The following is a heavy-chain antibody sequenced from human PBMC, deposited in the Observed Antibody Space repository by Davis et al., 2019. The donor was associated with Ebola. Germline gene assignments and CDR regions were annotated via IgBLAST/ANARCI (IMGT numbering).Heavy chain of an antibody. D-gene: IGHD2-15*01. CDR3: ARLYCSGGSCYSLYYYYGMDV. J-gene: IGHJ6*02. CDR2: ISSSSSTI. CDR1: GFTFSSYS. V-gene: IGHV3-48*02. Sequence: GESLKISCAASGFTFSSYSMNWVRQAPGTGLEWVSYISSSSSTIYYADSVKGRFTISRDNAKNSLYLQMNSLRDEDTAVYYCARLYCSGGSCYSLYYYYGMDVWGQGTTVTVSS.